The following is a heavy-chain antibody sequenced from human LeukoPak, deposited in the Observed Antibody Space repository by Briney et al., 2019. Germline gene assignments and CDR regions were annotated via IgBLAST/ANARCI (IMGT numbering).Heavy chain of an antibody. CDR3: ARVQANDWFDP. CDR1: GGTFSSYA. J-gene: IGHJ5*02. CDR2: IIPIFGTA. Sequence: WASVKVSCKASGGTFSSYAISWVRQAPGQGLEWMGGIIPIFGTANYAQKFQGRVTITADESTSTAYMELSSLRSDDTAVYYCARVQANDWFDPWGQGTLVTVSS. D-gene: IGHD4/OR15-4a*01. V-gene: IGHV1-69*13.